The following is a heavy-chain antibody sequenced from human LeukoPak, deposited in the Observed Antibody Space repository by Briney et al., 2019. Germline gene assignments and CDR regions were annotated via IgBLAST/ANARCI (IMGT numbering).Heavy chain of an antibody. J-gene: IGHJ4*02. Sequence: AGTLTLSCAASGFTFSSYAMSWVRQAPGKGLEWVSAITGSGGSTYYADSVKGRFTISRDNSKNTLYLQMNRLRAEDTAVYYCAKVPLIAAPKHFDYWGQGTLVTVSS. CDR1: GFTFSSYA. CDR3: AKVPLIAAPKHFDY. CDR2: ITGSGGST. V-gene: IGHV3-23*01. D-gene: IGHD6-13*01.